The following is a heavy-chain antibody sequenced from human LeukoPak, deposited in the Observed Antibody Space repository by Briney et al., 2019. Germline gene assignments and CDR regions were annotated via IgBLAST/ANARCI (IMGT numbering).Heavy chain of an antibody. CDR3: ARDLVATTPGYFDY. CDR2: ISAYNANT. V-gene: IGHV1-18*01. D-gene: IGHD5-12*01. Sequence: ASVKVSCKASGYTFTSYGITWVRRAPGQGLEWMGWISAYNANTNYAQKLQGRVTMTTDTSTSTAYMELRSLRSDDTAVYYCARDLVATTPGYFDYWGQGTLVTVSS. CDR1: GYTFTSYG. J-gene: IGHJ4*02.